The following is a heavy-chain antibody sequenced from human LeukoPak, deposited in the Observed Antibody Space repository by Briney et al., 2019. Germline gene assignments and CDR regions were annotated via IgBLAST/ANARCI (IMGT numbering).Heavy chain of an antibody. CDR2: IEPDGREK. D-gene: IGHD3-10*01. CDR1: DFTLTNAW. CDR3: ARIYYYGMDV. J-gene: IGHJ6*02. Sequence: PGGSLRLSCAASDFTLTNAWMSWVRQAPGKGLEWVANIEPDGREKYYVDSVKGRFTASRDNKKESVYLLMTSLRVEDTAVYYCARIYYYGMDVWGQGTTVTVSS. V-gene: IGHV3-7*01.